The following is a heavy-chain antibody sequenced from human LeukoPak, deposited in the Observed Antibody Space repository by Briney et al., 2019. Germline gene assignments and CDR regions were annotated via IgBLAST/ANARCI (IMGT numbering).Heavy chain of an antibody. J-gene: IGHJ4*02. CDR2: IDPSDSYT. V-gene: IGHV5-10-1*01. Sequence: GESLNISCKGSGYSFTSYWISWVRQMPGKGLEWMGRIDPSDSYTNYSPSFQGHVTISADKSISTAYLQWSSLKASDTAIYYCAIGLFSSSWCFDYWGQGTLVPVSS. CDR1: GYSFTSYW. D-gene: IGHD6-13*01. CDR3: AIGLFSSSWCFDY.